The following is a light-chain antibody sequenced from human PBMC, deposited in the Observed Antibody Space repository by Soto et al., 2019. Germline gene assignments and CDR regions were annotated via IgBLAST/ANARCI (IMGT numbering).Light chain of an antibody. CDR2: AAS. J-gene: IGKJ4*01. CDR3: QQYATSPLT. V-gene: IGKV3-20*01. CDR1: QSVSRSY. Sequence: EIVLTQSPGTLSLSPGERATLSCRASQSVSRSYLAWYQQKLGQPPRLLIYAASNRATGIPNRFSGSGSGTDFTLTIGSLQPEDFAVYYCQQYATSPLTFGGGTKVEIK.